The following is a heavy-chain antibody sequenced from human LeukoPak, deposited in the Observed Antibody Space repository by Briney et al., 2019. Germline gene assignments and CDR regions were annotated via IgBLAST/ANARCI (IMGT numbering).Heavy chain of an antibody. CDR3: ARATRYYDSSGSSSYYFDY. Sequence: PGGSLRLSCAASGFTFSSYSMNWVRQAPGKGLQWVSSINNSSSYIYYADSVKGRFTISRDNAKNSLYLQMNSLRAEDTAVYYCARATRYYDSSGSSSYYFDYWGQGTLVTVSS. J-gene: IGHJ4*02. CDR2: INNSSSYI. CDR1: GFTFSSYS. D-gene: IGHD3-22*01. V-gene: IGHV3-21*01.